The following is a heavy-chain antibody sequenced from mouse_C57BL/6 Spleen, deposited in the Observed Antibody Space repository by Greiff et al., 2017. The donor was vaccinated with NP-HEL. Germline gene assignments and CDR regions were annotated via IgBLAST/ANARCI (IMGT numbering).Heavy chain of an antibody. Sequence: EVQLQQSGPELVKPGASVKISCKASGYTFTDYYMNWVKQSHGKSLEWIGDINPNNGGTSYNQKFKGKATLTVDKSSSTAYMELRSLTSEDSAVYYCARSYYYGSAMDYWGQGTSVTVSS. CDR2: INPNNGGT. J-gene: IGHJ4*01. CDR3: ARSYYYGSAMDY. V-gene: IGHV1-26*01. CDR1: GYTFTDYY. D-gene: IGHD1-1*01.